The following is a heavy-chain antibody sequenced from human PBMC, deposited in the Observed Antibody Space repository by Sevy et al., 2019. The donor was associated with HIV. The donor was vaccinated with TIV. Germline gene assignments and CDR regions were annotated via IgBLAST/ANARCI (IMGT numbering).Heavy chain of an antibody. CDR1: GGSISSDSYY. D-gene: IGHD3-10*01. CDR2: IYYTGST. V-gene: IGHV4-39*01. J-gene: IGHJ6*02. CDR3: ARPSSLYYYYAMDV. Sequence: SETLSLTCIVSGGSISSDSYYWGWIRQPPGKGLEWIGSIYYTGSTYYNPSIKSRVTISSVTSKNQFSLKLNSVTAADTALYFCARPSSLYYYYAMDVWGQGTTVTVSS.